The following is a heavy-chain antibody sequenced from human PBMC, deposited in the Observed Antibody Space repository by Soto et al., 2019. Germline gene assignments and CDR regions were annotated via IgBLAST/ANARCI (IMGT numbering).Heavy chain of an antibody. J-gene: IGHJ5*02. CDR1: GYTFTSYG. V-gene: IGHV1-18*01. Sequence: VSVKVSCKASGYTFTSYGISWVRQAPGQGLEWMGWISAYNGNTNYAQKLQGRVTMTTDTSTSTAYMELRSLRSDDTAVYYCARSEGVAAAGSNWFDPWGQGTLVTVSS. CDR3: ARSEGVAAAGSNWFDP. D-gene: IGHD6-13*01. CDR2: ISAYNGNT.